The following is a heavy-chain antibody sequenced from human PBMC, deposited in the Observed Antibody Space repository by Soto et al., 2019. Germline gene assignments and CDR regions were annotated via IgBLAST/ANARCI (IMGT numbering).Heavy chain of an antibody. CDR3: AASIFYYGMDV. J-gene: IGHJ6*02. V-gene: IGHV5-51*01. Sequence: GESLKISCKGSGYTFTNYWIGWVRQMPGKGPEWMGIIYPGDSDTKYKKSFQGQVTISADKSITTTYLQWSSLTASDTAIYYCAASIFYYGMDVSRQGTKVTVS. CDR2: IYPGDSDT. CDR1: GYTFTNYW.